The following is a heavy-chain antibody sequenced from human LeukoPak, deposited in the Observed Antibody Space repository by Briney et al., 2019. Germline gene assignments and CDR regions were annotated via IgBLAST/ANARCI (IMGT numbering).Heavy chain of an antibody. CDR1: GFTVSSNY. CDR2: IYSGGST. CDR3: AAAIWDCSSTSCYRFRFDY. Sequence: GSLRLSCAASGFTVSSNYMSWVRQAPGKGLEWVSVIYSGGSTYYADSVKGRFTISRDNSKNTLYLQMNSLRAEDTAVYYCAAAIWDCSSTSCYRFRFDYWGQGTLVTVSS. D-gene: IGHD2-2*02. V-gene: IGHV3-53*05. J-gene: IGHJ4*02.